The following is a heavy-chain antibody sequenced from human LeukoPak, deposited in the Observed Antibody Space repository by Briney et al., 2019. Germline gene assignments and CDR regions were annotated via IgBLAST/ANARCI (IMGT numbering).Heavy chain of an antibody. CDR3: ARAYHYYDSSGYAY. CDR1: GFTVSSNY. CDR2: IFGGGII. V-gene: IGHV3-53*04. Sequence: PGGSLRLSCAASGFTVSSNYMSWVRQAPGKGLEWVSVIFGGGIIYYADSVKGRFTISRHNSKNTLYLQMNSLRAEDTAVYYCARAYHYYDSSGYAYWGQGTLVTVSS. D-gene: IGHD3-22*01. J-gene: IGHJ4*02.